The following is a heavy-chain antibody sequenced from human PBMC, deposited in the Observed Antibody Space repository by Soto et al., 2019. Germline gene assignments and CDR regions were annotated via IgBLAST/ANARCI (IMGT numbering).Heavy chain of an antibody. J-gene: IGHJ4*02. V-gene: IGHV3-9*01. Sequence: GGSLRLSCAASGFTFDDSAMHWVRQAPGKGLEWVSGISWNSGSIGYADSVKGRFTISRDNAKNSLYLQMNSLRGEDTALYYCAKDRGYTVLASFDYWGQGTQVTVSS. D-gene: IGHD2-15*01. CDR2: ISWNSGSI. CDR1: GFTFDDSA. CDR3: AKDRGYTVLASFDY.